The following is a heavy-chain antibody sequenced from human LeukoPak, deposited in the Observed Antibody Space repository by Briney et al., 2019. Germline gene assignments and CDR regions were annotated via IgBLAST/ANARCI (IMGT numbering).Heavy chain of an antibody. CDR2: IDWDDDE. V-gene: IGHV2-70*11. D-gene: IGHD3-22*01. CDR1: GFSLSTSEMC. CDR3: ARTLLNYYESSGYSLHFDS. Sequence: SGPTLVNPTQTLTLTCTFSGFSLSTSEMCVSWIRQPPGKALEWLARIDWDDDEYYSTSLKTRLTISKDTSKNQVVLTMTNMDPVDTATYYCARTLLNYYESSGYSLHFDSWGQGTLVTVSS. J-gene: IGHJ4*02.